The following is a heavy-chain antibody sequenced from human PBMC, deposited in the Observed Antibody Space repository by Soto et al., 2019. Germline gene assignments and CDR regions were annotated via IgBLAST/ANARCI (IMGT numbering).Heavy chain of an antibody. J-gene: IGHJ5*02. Sequence: ASVKVSCKASGYSFTNNDVTWVRQATGQGLEWMGWMNPGSGDTGYAQKFQGRVTMTRDISIATAYMELSSLRSDDTAIYYCARMATFGSLNWFDPWGQGTLGTVSS. CDR3: ARMATFGSLNWFDP. CDR1: GYSFTNND. V-gene: IGHV1-8*01. CDR2: MNPGSGDT. D-gene: IGHD3-16*01.